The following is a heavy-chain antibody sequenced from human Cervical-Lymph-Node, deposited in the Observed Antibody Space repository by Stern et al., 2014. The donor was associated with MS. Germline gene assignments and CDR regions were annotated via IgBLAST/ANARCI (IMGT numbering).Heavy chain of an antibody. Sequence: VQLVESGGGAVQPGRSLRLSCAASGFRFSSNAMHWVRQAPGKGLEWVAVISYDEINKNYADSVKGRFTISRDNSKNMMYLQMNSLRPEDTAVYYCARDLEQWLIRGVYYYYGMDVWGQGTTVTVSS. CDR2: ISYDEINK. CDR1: GFRFSSNA. J-gene: IGHJ6*02. V-gene: IGHV3-30*04. CDR3: ARDLEQWLIRGVYYYYGMDV. D-gene: IGHD6-19*01.